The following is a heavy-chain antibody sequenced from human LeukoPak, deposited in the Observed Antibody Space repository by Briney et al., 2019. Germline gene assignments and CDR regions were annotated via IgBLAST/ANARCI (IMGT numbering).Heavy chain of an antibody. CDR1: GFTFIKYS. V-gene: IGHV3-21*01. CDR2: ISSSSSYI. J-gene: IGHJ4*02. Sequence: PGGSLRLSCAASGFTFIKYSMTWVRQAPGRGLEWVSSISSSSSYIYYADSVKGRFTISRDNAKNSLYLQMNSLRAEDTAVYYCARDPAGIQLWLWSPQGSYFDYWGQGTLVTVSS. D-gene: IGHD5-18*01. CDR3: ARDPAGIQLWLWSPQGSYFDY.